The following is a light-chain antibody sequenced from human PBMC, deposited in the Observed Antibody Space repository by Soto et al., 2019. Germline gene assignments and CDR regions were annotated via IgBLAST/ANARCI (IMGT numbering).Light chain of an antibody. CDR3: IAWDDSLKAYV. V-gene: IGLV1-44*01. CDR2: GNY. CDR1: SSNIGSDA. Sequence: QAVVTQPPSACGIPGQWVSISCSGSSSNIGSDAVNWFQHLPGTTPKLLIYGNYQRPSGVPDRFSGSKSGTSASLAISGLQSEDEADYYCIAWDDSLKAYVFGTGTKLTVL. J-gene: IGLJ1*01.